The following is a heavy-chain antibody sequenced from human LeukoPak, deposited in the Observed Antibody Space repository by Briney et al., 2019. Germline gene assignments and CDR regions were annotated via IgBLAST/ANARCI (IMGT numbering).Heavy chain of an antibody. D-gene: IGHD3-3*01. Sequence: GGSLRLSCAASGFTFSNYGMHWVRQAPGKGLEWVANIKQDGSEKYYVDSVRGRVTISRDNAENSLFLQMNRLRVEDTAVYYCTRDFGRSSYYFDFWGQGTLVTVSS. CDR1: GFTFSNYG. CDR3: TRDFGRSSYYFDF. CDR2: IKQDGSEK. J-gene: IGHJ4*02. V-gene: IGHV3-7*01.